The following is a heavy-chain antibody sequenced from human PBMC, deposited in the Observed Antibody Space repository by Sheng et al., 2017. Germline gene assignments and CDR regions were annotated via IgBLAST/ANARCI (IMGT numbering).Heavy chain of an antibody. D-gene: IGHD2-21*01. CDR3: ARDAYGGFDY. Sequence: QVQLQESGPGLVKPSETLSLTCTVSGYSISSGYYCGWIRQPPGKGLEWIGSISHSGSTSYNPSLKSRVTISLDTSKNQFSLKLSSVTAADTAVYYCARDAYGGFDYWGQGTLVTVSS. CDR1: GYSISSGYY. J-gene: IGHJ4*02. CDR2: ISHSGST. V-gene: IGHV4-38-2*02.